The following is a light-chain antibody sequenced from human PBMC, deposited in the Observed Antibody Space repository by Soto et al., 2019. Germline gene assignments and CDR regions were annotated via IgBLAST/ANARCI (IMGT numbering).Light chain of an antibody. CDR1: NSDVGGFNY. Sequence: QSALTQPASVSGSPGQSITISCTGTNSDVGGFNYVSWYQQHPGKTPKLLIYDVSDRPSGVSNRFSGSKSGNTASLTISGLQAEDEADYYCSSFTGIQTLVFGAGTKLTLL. CDR2: DVS. V-gene: IGLV2-14*03. J-gene: IGLJ2*01. CDR3: SSFTGIQTLV.